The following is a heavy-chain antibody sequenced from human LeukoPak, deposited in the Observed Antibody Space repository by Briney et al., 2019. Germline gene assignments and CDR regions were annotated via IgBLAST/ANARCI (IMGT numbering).Heavy chain of an antibody. V-gene: IGHV3-21*04. Sequence: YPGGSLRLSCAASGFTFSSYSMTWVRQAPGKRLEWVSSISSSSSYIYYADSVKGRFTISRDNFKNTLSLEMNSLRAEDTALYYCARDRDWGAFDAWGQGTLVTVSS. CDR3: ARDRDWGAFDA. J-gene: IGHJ5*02. CDR1: GFTFSSYS. D-gene: IGHD3/OR15-3a*01. CDR2: ISSSSSYI.